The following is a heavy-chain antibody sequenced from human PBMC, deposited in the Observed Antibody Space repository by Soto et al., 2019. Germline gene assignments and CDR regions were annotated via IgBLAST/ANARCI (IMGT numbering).Heavy chain of an antibody. CDR3: AKDRHPDGIWTFDY. CDR2: INGGGGTT. J-gene: IGHJ4*02. V-gene: IGHV3-23*01. Sequence: GGSLRLSCAASGFSFSGYTMNWVRQAQGKGLEKISGINGGGGTTYYADSVKGRFTISRDDSKNILYLQMNSPRAEDTAIYYCAKDRHPDGIWTFDYWGRGTLVTVSS. D-gene: IGHD3-9*01. CDR1: GFSFSGYT.